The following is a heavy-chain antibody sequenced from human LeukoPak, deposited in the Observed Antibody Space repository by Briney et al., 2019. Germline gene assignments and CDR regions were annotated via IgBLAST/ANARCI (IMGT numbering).Heavy chain of an antibody. Sequence: GGSLRLSCTASGFTFGDYAVNWFRQAPGKGLEWVGFIRSKAYGGTAEYAASAKGRFTISRDDSKSIAYLQMNSLETEDKAVYYCTRVGWELTAYFDYWGQGTLVTVSS. CDR3: TRVGWELTAYFDY. J-gene: IGHJ4*02. CDR1: GFTFGDYA. V-gene: IGHV3-49*03. CDR2: IRSKAYGGTA. D-gene: IGHD1-26*01.